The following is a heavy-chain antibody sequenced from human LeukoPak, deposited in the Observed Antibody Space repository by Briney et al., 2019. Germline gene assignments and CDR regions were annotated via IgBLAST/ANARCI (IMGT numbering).Heavy chain of an antibody. Sequence: GASVKVSCKASGGTFSSYAISLVRQAPGQGLEWMGGIIPIFGTANYAQKFQGRVTITTDESTSTAYMELSSLRSEDTAVYYCARGYCSGGSCYLPPLVSFDIWGQGTMVTVSS. D-gene: IGHD2-15*01. J-gene: IGHJ3*02. CDR2: IIPIFGTA. V-gene: IGHV1-69*05. CDR1: GGTFSSYA. CDR3: ARGYCSGGSCYLPPLVSFDI.